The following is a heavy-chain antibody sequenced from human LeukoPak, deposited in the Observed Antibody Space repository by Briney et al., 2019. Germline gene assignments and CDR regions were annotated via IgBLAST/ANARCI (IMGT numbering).Heavy chain of an antibody. CDR2: ISSAGTYI. V-gene: IGHV3-21*01. D-gene: IGHD1-26*01. Sequence: PGGSLRLSCAASGFTFSSYWMTWVRQAPGKGLELFSSISSAGTYIYYADSVKGRFTISRDNAKNSLYLQMNSLRAEDTAVYYCARAIVGPTGRFDPWGQGTLVAVSS. J-gene: IGHJ5*02. CDR3: ARAIVGPTGRFDP. CDR1: GFTFSSYW.